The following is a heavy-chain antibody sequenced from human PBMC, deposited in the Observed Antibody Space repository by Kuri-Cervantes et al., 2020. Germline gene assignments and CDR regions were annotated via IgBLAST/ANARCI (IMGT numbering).Heavy chain of an antibody. CDR2: INPNSGGT. Sequence: ASVKVSCKASGYTFTGYYMHWVRQAPGQGLEWMGWINPNSGGTNYAQKFQGRVTMTRDTSISTAYMELSRLRSEDTAVYYCARRLVIAAAGTRFGYWGQGTLVTVSS. CDR1: GYTFTGYY. D-gene: IGHD6-13*01. J-gene: IGHJ4*02. V-gene: IGHV1-2*02. CDR3: ARRLVIAAAGTRFGY.